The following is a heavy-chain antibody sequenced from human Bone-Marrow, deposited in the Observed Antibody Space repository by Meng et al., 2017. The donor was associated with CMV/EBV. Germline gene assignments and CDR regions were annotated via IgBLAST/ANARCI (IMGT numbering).Heavy chain of an antibody. Sequence: GESLKISCAASGFTFNSYSMNWVRQAPGKGLEWVSSISSSSGYIYYADSVKGRFTISKDNAKNSLYLQMNSLRAEDTAVYYCARETTVTKYFDYWGQGTLVTVSS. V-gene: IGHV3-21*01. D-gene: IGHD4-17*01. J-gene: IGHJ4*02. CDR2: ISSSSGYI. CDR3: ARETTVTKYFDY. CDR1: GFTFNSYS.